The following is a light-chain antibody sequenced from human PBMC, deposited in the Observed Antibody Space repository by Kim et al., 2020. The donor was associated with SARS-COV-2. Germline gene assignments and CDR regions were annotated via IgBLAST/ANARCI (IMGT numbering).Light chain of an antibody. CDR2: LNSDGSH. J-gene: IGLJ3*02. CDR1: SGHSSYA. Sequence: QPVLTQSPSASASLGASVKLTCTLSSGHSSYAIAWHQHRPEKGPRYLMRLNSDGSHSKGDGIPDRFSGSSSGAERYLTISSLQSEDEADYYCQTWGTGIGVFGGGTQLTVL. V-gene: IGLV4-69*01. CDR3: QTWGTGIGV.